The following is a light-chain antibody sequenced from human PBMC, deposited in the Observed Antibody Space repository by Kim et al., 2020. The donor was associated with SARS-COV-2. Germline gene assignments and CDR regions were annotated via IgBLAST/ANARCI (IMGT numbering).Light chain of an antibody. CDR3: NSRDSSGNYVV. J-gene: IGLJ2*01. V-gene: IGLV3-19*01. Sequence: AVGQTVRITCKGDRLRSYYASWYQQKPGQAPVLVIYGKNNRPSGIPDRFSGSSSGNTASLTITGAQAEDEADYYCNSRDSSGNYVVFGGGTQLTVL. CDR1: RLRSYY. CDR2: GKN.